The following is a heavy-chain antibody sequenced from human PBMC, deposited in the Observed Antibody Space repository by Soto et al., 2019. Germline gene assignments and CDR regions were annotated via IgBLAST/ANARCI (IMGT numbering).Heavy chain of an antibody. CDR1: GFTLRSSA. CDR3: VKDRVLPSGTQ. Sequence: EVQLLVAGGGLVQPGGSLRLSCAASGFTLRSSAMSWVRQAPGKGLEWVSAISSGGGNTFYADSVKGRFTISRDNSNNTLYLHMNSLRAEDTAVYYCVKDRVLPSGTQWGQGALVTVSS. D-gene: IGHD2-2*01. V-gene: IGHV3-23*01. CDR2: ISSGGGNT. J-gene: IGHJ4*02.